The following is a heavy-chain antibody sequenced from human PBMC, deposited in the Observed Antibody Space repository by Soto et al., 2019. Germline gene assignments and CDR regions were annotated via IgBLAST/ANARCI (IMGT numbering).Heavy chain of an antibody. CDR2: FDPEDGET. CDR3: ATTPSNCSGGSCYSRLDY. CDR1: GYTLTELS. J-gene: IGHJ4*02. Sequence: ASVKVSCKVSGYTLTELSMHWVRQAPGKGLEWMGGFDPEDGETIYAKKFQGRVTMTEDTSTDTAYMELSSLRSEDTAVYYCATTPSNCSGGSCYSRLDYWGQGTLVTVSS. V-gene: IGHV1-24*01. D-gene: IGHD2-15*01.